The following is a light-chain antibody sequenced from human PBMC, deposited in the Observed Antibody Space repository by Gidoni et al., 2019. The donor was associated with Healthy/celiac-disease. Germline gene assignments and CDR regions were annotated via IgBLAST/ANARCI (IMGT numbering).Light chain of an antibody. CDR1: QSISSY. J-gene: IGKJ4*01. V-gene: IGKV1-39*01. CDR2: AAS. Sequence: DLPLTQSPSSLSASVVDRVTITCRASQSISSYLNWYQQKPGKAPKLLSYAASSLQSGVPARVSGSGSGTDCTLTISSLQPEDFATYYCKQSYSTTPTFGGGTKVEIK. CDR3: KQSYSTTPT.